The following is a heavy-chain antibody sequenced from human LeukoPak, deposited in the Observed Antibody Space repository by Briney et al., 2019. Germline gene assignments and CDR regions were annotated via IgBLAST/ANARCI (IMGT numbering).Heavy chain of an antibody. CDR1: GGTFSSYA. V-gene: IGHV1-69*05. Sequence: ASVKVSCKASGGTFSSYAISWVRQAPGQGLEWMGGIIPIFGTASYAQKFQGRVTVTTDESTSTAYMELSSLRSEDTAVYYCARGDSSGYYYFDYWGQGTLVTVSS. J-gene: IGHJ4*02. D-gene: IGHD3-22*01. CDR3: ARGDSSGYYYFDY. CDR2: IIPIFGTA.